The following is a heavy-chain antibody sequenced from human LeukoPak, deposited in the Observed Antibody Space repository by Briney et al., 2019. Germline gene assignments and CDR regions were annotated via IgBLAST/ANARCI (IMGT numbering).Heavy chain of an antibody. CDR3: ARAGEYFDWLSFDY. D-gene: IGHD3-9*01. CDR2: IYHSGST. Sequence: SETLSLTCAVSGGSISSGGYSWRWIRQPPGKGLEWIGYIYHSGSTYYNPSLKSRVTISVDRSKNQSSLKLSSVTAADTAVYYCARAGEYFDWLSFDYWGQGTLVTVSS. CDR1: GGSISSGGYS. J-gene: IGHJ4*02. V-gene: IGHV4-30-2*01.